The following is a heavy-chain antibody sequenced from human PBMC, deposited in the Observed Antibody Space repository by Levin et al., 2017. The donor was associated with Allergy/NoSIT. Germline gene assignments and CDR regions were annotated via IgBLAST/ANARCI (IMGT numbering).Heavy chain of an antibody. CDR2: ISWNSGSI. J-gene: IGHJ3*02. Sequence: PGGSLRLSCAASGFTFDDYAMHWVRQAPGKGLEWVSGISWNSGSIGYADSVKGRFTISRDNAKKSLYLQMNSLRTEDTALYYCARDNIGLPDAFDIWGQGTMVIVSS. CDR1: GFTFDDYA. V-gene: IGHV3-9*01. CDR3: ARDNIGLPDAFDI. D-gene: IGHD3-10*01.